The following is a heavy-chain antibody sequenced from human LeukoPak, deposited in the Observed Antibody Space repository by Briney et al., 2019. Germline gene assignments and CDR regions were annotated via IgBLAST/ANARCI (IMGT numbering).Heavy chain of an antibody. Sequence: PSETLSLTCTVSGVSISSYYWSWLRQPPGKGLEWIGYIYYSGTTNYNPSLKSRVTISVDTSKNQFSLKLSSVTAADTAVYYCAREDYCSGGSCYSGYFQHWGQGTLVTVSS. CDR3: AREDYCSGGSCYSGYFQH. CDR1: GVSISSYY. D-gene: IGHD2-15*01. J-gene: IGHJ1*01. V-gene: IGHV4-59*01. CDR2: IYYSGTT.